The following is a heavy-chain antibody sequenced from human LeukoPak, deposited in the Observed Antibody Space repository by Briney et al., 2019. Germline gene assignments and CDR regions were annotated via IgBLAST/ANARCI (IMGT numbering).Heavy chain of an antibody. J-gene: IGHJ5*02. Sequence: GGSLRLSCAASGFTVSSNYMSWVRQAPGKGLEWVSVIYSGGSTYYADSVKGRFTISRDNSKNTLYLQMNSLRAEDTAVYYCARLLTLGIAAAGSGWFDHWGQGTLVTVSS. CDR2: IYSGGST. V-gene: IGHV3-53*01. D-gene: IGHD6-13*01. CDR3: ARLLTLGIAAAGSGWFDH. CDR1: GFTVSSNY.